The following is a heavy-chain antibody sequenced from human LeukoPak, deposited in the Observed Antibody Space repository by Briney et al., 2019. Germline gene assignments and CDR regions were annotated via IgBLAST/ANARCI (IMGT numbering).Heavy chain of an antibody. CDR1: GXTFNSYG. V-gene: IGHV3-33*01. CDR2: IWYDGNNK. CDR3: AREHTTVTSLLDY. J-gene: IGHJ4*02. Sequence: GGSLRLSCAASGXTFNSYGIHWVRQAPGKGLEWVAVIWYDGNNKYYADSVKSRFTISRDSSKNTMYLQMNSLRAEDTAVYYCAREHTTVTSLLDYWGQGTLVTVSS. D-gene: IGHD4-17*01.